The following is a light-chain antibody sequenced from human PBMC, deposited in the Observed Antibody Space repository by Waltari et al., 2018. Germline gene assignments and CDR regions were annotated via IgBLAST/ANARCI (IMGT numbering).Light chain of an antibody. CDR3: SSYAGNNNYV. CDR1: SSDVGSYKY. Sequence: QSALTQPPSASGSLGQSVTISCTGTSSDVGSYKYVSWHQQHPGKAPKLIIYQVSKRPSGFPERFSGSKSDNTASLTVSGLQAEDEADYYCSSYAGNNNYVVGTGTKVTVL. J-gene: IGLJ1*01. CDR2: QVS. V-gene: IGLV2-8*01.